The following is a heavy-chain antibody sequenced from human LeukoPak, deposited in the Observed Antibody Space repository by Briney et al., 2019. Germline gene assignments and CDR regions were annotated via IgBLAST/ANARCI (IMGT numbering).Heavy chain of an antibody. Sequence: PSETLSLTCTVSGGSISSYYWSWIRQPAGKGLEWIGRIYTSGSTNYNPSPKSRVTMSVDTSKNQFSLKLSSVTAADTAVYYCARDYYYDSSGYSAANWFDPWGQGTLVTVSS. CDR2: IYTSGST. J-gene: IGHJ5*02. CDR3: ARDYYYDSSGYSAANWFDP. CDR1: GGSISSYY. D-gene: IGHD3-22*01. V-gene: IGHV4-4*07.